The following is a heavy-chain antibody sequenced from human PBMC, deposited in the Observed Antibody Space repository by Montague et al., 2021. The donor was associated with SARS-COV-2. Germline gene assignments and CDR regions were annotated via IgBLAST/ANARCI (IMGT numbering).Heavy chain of an antibody. J-gene: IGHJ3*02. V-gene: IGHV4-4*02. CDR2: IYHTGST. CDR3: ASPTYYYDSSGSDAFDI. Sequence: SETLSLTCVVSGDSISTDNWRTWVRLPPGKGLEWVGEIYHTGSTKYNPSLKSRVTIFVDTSKNQFSLKLSSVTAADTAVYYCASPTYYYDSSGSDAFDIWGQGTMVTVSS. CDR1: GDSISTDNW. D-gene: IGHD3-22*01.